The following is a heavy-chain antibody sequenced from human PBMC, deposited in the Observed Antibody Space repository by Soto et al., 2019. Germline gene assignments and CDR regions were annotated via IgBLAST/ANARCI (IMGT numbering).Heavy chain of an antibody. CDR2: ISSSSSYI. CDR1: GFTFSSYS. Sequence: NPGGSLRLSCAASGFTFSSYSMNWVRQAPGKGLEWVSSISSSSSYIYYADSVKGRFTISRDNAKNSLYLQMNSLRAEDTAVYYCAREQGSSDPDRLSEGLDYWGQGTLVTVSS. CDR3: AREQGSSDPDRLSEGLDY. V-gene: IGHV3-21*01. D-gene: IGHD2-21*02. J-gene: IGHJ4*02.